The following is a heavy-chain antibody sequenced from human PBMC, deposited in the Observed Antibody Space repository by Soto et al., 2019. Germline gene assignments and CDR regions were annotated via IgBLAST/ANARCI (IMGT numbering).Heavy chain of an antibody. CDR3: ARGPTVGDF. CDR1: GYSFTSYG. V-gene: IGHV1-18*01. Sequence: QVQLVQSGAEVRKPGASVKVSCKAAGYSFTSYGITWVRQAPGQGLEWMGGTYKSNTNYAQKVQGRVTMTTDTSTSTAYMELRSLTSDDTAGYYCARGPTVGDFWGQGTLVTVSS. D-gene: IGHD3-16*01. J-gene: IGHJ3*01. CDR2: TYKSNT.